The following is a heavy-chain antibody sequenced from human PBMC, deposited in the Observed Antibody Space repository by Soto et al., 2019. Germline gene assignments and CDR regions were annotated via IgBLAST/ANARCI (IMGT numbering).Heavy chain of an antibody. Sequence: QVQLVQSGAEVKKPGSSVKVSCKASGGTFSSYAISWVRQAPGQGLEWMGGIIPIFGTANYAQKFQGRVTITADESTSTAYMELSSLRSEDTAVYYCARDRLATGRRYFDYWGQGSLVTVSS. D-gene: IGHD5-12*01. V-gene: IGHV1-69*01. CDR3: ARDRLATGRRYFDY. J-gene: IGHJ4*02. CDR2: IIPIFGTA. CDR1: GGTFSSYA.